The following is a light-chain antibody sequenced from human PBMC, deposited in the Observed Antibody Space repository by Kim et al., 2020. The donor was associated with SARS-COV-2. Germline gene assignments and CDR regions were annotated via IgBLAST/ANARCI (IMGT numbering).Light chain of an antibody. CDR2: DAS. Sequence: EIVLTQSPGTLSLSPGERATLSCRASASVRRNYLAWYQQKPGQAPRLLIHDASIRATDIPDRFSGSGSGTDFTLTISRLEAEDFTVYYCQQYGSAPNTFGQGTKLEI. CDR1: ASVRRNY. V-gene: IGKV3-20*01. J-gene: IGKJ2*01. CDR3: QQYGSAPNT.